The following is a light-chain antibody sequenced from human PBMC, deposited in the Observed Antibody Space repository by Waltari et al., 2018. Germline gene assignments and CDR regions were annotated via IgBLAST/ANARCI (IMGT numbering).Light chain of an antibody. Sequence: QSALTQPPSVSGSPGQSVIISCPGTSSDVGSYNRVSWYQQPPRTAPKLMIYEVSHRPSVGPYLFSGAKSGNTSFLTISGLQAEDDADYYCSSYTSSSTPVFGGGTKLTVL. CDR2: EVS. CDR3: SSYTSSSTPV. J-gene: IGLJ2*01. CDR1: SSDVGSYNR. V-gene: IGLV2-18*02.